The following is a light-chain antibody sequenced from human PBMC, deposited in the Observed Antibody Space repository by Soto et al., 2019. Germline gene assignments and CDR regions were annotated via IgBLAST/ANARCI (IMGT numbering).Light chain of an antibody. CDR1: QIVLYSSXNKNY. Sequence: DIVMTQSPDSLAVSLGERATINCKSSQIVLYSSXNKNYLAWYQQKPGQPPKLLIYWASTRESGVPDRFSGSGSGTDFTLTISSLQAEDVAAYYCQQYYSSPLTFGGGTKVDIK. CDR2: WAS. CDR3: QQYYSSPLT. V-gene: IGKV4-1*01. J-gene: IGKJ4*01.